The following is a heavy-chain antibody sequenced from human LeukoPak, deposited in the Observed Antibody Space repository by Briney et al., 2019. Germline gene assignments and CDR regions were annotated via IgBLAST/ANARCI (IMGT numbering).Heavy chain of an antibody. CDR1: GGSISSRGYY. V-gene: IGHV4-31*03. D-gene: IGHD4-17*01. J-gene: IGHJ5*02. CDR2: IYYSGST. Sequence: SETLSLTCTVSGGSISSRGYYWSWIRQHPGKGLEWIGYIYYSGSTYYNPSLKSRLTISVDTSKNQFSLNLRSVTAADTAVYYCERWGYGDFSSWGQGTLVTVSS. CDR3: ERWGYGDFSS.